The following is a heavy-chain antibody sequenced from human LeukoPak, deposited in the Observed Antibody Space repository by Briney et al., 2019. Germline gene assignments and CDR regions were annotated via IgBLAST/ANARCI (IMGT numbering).Heavy chain of an antibody. CDR3: ARSQWNPGKTTQTT. Sequence: GGSLRLSCAGSGFIFSDYYMSWIRQAPGKGLEWVSYISSSSNNIYYADSVKGRFTIPRDNAKNSLYLQTNSLRAEDTAVYYCARSQWNPGKTTQTTWGQGTLVTVSS. V-gene: IGHV3-11*01. CDR1: GFIFSDYY. CDR2: ISSSSNNI. D-gene: IGHD1-1*01. J-gene: IGHJ5*02.